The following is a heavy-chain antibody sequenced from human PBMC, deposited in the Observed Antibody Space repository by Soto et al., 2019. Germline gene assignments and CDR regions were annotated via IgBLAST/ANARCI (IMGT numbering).Heavy chain of an antibody. Sequence: PAGSLRLSCAASRFTFSSYAMHWVRQAPGKGLEWVAVISYDGSNKYYADSVKGRFTISRDNSKNTLYLQMNSLRAEDTAVYYCARDTGGMDVWGQGTTVTVSS. V-gene: IGHV3-30-3*01. CDR2: ISYDGSNK. CDR3: ARDTGGMDV. J-gene: IGHJ6*02. CDR1: RFTFSSYA.